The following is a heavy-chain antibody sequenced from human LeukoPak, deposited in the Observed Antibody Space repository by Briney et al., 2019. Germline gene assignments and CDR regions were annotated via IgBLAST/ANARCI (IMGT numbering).Heavy chain of an antibody. CDR1: GFTFSSYA. Sequence: GGSLRLSCAASGFTFSSYAMHWVRQAPGKGLEWVAVISYDGSNKYYADSVKGRFTISRDNSKNTLYLQMNSLRAEDTAAYYCARDRVVGATTIGLRLDAFDIWGQGTMVTVSS. D-gene: IGHD1-26*01. V-gene: IGHV3-30*04. J-gene: IGHJ3*02. CDR2: ISYDGSNK. CDR3: ARDRVVGATTIGLRLDAFDI.